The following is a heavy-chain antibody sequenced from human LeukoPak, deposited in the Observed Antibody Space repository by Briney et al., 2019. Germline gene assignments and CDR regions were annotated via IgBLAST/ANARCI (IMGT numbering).Heavy chain of an antibody. CDR1: GFTFSSYA. J-gene: IGHJ4*02. Sequence: GGSLRLSCAASGFTFSSYAMHWVRQAPGKGLEWVAVISYDGSNKYYAASVKSRFTISRDNSKNTLYLQMNSLRAEDTAVYYCARDETRYSSSWYFDYWGQGTLVTVSS. V-gene: IGHV3-30*01. D-gene: IGHD6-13*01. CDR2: ISYDGSNK. CDR3: ARDETRYSSSWYFDY.